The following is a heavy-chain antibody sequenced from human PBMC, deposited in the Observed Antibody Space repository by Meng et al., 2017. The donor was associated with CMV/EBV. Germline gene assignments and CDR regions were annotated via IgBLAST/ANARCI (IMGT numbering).Heavy chain of an antibody. D-gene: IGHD2-15*01. CDR1: GGSFSGYY. Sequence: SETLSLTCAVYGGSFSGYYWSWIRQPPGKGLEWIGEINHSGSTNYNPSLKSRVTISVDTSKNQFSLKLSSVTAADTAVYYCARGEDIVGFDPWGQGILVTVSS. V-gene: IGHV4-34*01. J-gene: IGHJ5*02. CDR3: ARGEDIVGFDP. CDR2: INHSGST.